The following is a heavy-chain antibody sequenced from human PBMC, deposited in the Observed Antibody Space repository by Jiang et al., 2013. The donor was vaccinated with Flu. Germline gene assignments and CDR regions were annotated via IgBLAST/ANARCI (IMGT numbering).Heavy chain of an antibody. J-gene: IGHJ4*02. D-gene: IGHD6-13*01. CDR1: GDSVSSNSAA. CDR3: ARDNHSSRSTIFDY. CDR2: TYYRSKWYN. V-gene: IGHV6-1*01. Sequence: SLTCAISGDSVSSNSAAWNWIRQSPSRGLEWLGRTYYRSKWYNDYAVSVKSRITINPDTSKNQFSLQLNSVTPEDTAVYYCARDNHSSRSTIFDYWGQGTLVTVSS.